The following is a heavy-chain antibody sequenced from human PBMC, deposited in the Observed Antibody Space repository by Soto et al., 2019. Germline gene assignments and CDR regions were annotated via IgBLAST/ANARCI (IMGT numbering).Heavy chain of an antibody. CDR2: INAGNGNT. Sequence: GASVKVSCKASGYTFTSYAMHWVRQAPGQRLEWMGWINAGNGNTKYSQKFQGRVTITRDTSASTAYMELSSLRSEDTAVYYCAKAYYYDSSGYFRPQPFQHWGQGTLVTVSS. J-gene: IGHJ1*01. CDR3: AKAYYYDSSGYFRPQPFQH. CDR1: GYTFTSYA. V-gene: IGHV1-3*01. D-gene: IGHD3-22*01.